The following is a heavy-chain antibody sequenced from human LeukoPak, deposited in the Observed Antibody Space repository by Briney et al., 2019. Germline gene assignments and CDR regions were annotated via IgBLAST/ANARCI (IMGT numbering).Heavy chain of an antibody. D-gene: IGHD3/OR15-3a*01. V-gene: IGHV3-74*01. CDR3: ARDPQFFDWLLAFDY. CDR1: GFTFSDYW. CDR2: INSDGRIT. Sequence: GGSLRLSCAASGFTFSDYWMHWVRQAPGKGLVGVSRINSDGRITSYADSVKGRFAISRDNAKNSLYLQMHSVRAEDTAVYFCARDPQFFDWLLAFDYWGQGALVIVSS. J-gene: IGHJ4*02.